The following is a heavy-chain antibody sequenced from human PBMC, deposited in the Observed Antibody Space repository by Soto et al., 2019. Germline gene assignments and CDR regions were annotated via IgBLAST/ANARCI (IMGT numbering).Heavy chain of an antibody. Sequence: SETLSLTCAVSGIPLTIYSWNWIRQPPGGGLEWIGEVDHTRGTNYNPSLKSRVTISLDRSRSQVTLEVTSVTAADTGTYFCARGSNYLTLWGQGTLVTVSS. J-gene: IGHJ4*02. CDR1: GIPLTIYS. CDR2: VDHTRGT. CDR3: ARGSNYLTL. D-gene: IGHD4-4*01. V-gene: IGHV4-34*01.